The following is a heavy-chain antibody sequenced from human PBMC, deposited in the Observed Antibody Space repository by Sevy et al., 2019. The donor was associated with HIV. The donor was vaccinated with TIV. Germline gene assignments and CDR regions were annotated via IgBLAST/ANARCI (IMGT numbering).Heavy chain of an antibody. D-gene: IGHD3-10*01. CDR2: IKQDGSEK. Sequence: GGSLRLSCAASGFTFSSYEMSWVRQAPGKGLEWVANIKQDGSEKYYVDSVKGRFTISRDNAKNSLYLQMNSLRAEDTAVYYCARVLRFGELLYFDYWGQGTLVTVSS. CDR1: GFTFSSYE. V-gene: IGHV3-7*01. J-gene: IGHJ4*02. CDR3: ARVLRFGELLYFDY.